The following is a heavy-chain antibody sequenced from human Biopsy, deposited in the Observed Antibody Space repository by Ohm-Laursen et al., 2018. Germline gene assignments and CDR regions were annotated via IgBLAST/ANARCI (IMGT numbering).Heavy chain of an antibody. J-gene: IGHJ4*02. V-gene: IGHV4-59*11. Sequence: SDTLSLTCTVSGGSFTGHYWSWNRQPPGKGLEWIGHITYTGYTSYNASLKSRVTISVDTSRNHFSLRLSSLTAADTDVYYCARGSNDFGGLYFHRWGQGTLLTVSS. D-gene: IGHD4-23*01. CDR1: GGSFTGHY. CDR2: ITYTGYT. CDR3: ARGSNDFGGLYFHR.